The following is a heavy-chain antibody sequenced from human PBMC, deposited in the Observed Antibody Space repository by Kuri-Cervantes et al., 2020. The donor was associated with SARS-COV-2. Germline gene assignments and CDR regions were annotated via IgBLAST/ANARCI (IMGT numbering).Heavy chain of an antibody. V-gene: IGHV4-39*01. CDR3: ARMRRGSSWYFDY. Sequence: SETLTSPCHAQGGSFSGYYWDWIRQPPGKGLAWIGSIYYRGSTYYNPSLKSRVTISVDTSKNQFSLKLSSVTAADTAVYYCARMRRGSSWYFDYWGQGTLVTVSS. CDR2: IYYRGST. D-gene: IGHD6-13*01. CDR1: GGSFSGYY. J-gene: IGHJ4*02.